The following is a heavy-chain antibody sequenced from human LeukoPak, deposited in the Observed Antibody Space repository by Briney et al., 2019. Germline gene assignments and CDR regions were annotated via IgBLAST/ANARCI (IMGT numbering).Heavy chain of an antibody. J-gene: IGHJ6*03. V-gene: IGHV3-7*01. CDR1: GFIFSTYF. Sequence: GGSLRLSCAASGFIFSTYFMSWVRQAPGKGLEWVANINQDGSKKYYVDSVKGRFTISRDNAKNSLYLQMNSLRAEDTAVYYCAKEAYYYMDVWGKGTTVTVSS. CDR3: AKEAYYYMDV. CDR2: INQDGSKK.